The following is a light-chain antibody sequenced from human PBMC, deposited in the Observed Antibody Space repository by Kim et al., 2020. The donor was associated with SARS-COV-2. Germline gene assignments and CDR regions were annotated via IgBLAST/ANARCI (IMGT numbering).Light chain of an antibody. CDR2: DAS. Sequence: PGERATLSCRASQDIRSLLAWYQQKPGQAPRLLIYDASNRATGIPARFSGSGYGTDFTLTISSLEPDDFAVYYCQHRDNWPPKFTFGPGTKVDIK. J-gene: IGKJ3*01. CDR3: QHRDNWPPKFT. V-gene: IGKV3-11*01. CDR1: QDIRSL.